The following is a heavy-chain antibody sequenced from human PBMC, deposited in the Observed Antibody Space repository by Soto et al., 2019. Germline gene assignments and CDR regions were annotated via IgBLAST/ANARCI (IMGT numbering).Heavy chain of an antibody. J-gene: IGHJ6*02. CDR2: IIPIFGTA. CDR1: GGTFSSYA. D-gene: IGHD2-15*01. Sequence: QVQLVQSGAEVKKPGSSVKVSCKASGGTFSSYAISWVRQAPGQGLEWMGGIIPIFGTANYAQKFQGRVTIXXDXSXXTAYMELSSLRSEDTAVYYCARVLTAGGYYYGMDVWGQGTTVTVSS. CDR3: ARVLTAGGYYYGMDV. V-gene: IGHV1-69*12.